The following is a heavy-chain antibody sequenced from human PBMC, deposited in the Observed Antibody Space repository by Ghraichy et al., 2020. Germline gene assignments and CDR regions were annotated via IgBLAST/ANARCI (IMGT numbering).Heavy chain of an antibody. J-gene: IGHJ4*02. CDR3: ARDPYGDYKYGGTDY. CDR2: IKSDRSDS. Sequence: GGSLRLSCAASGFTFSSYWMSWVRQAPGKGLEWVASIKSDRSDSFYQDSVKGRFTISRDNAENSVSLEMTSLRGEDTGVYYCARDPYGDYKYGGTDYWGRGTLVSVSS. CDR1: GFTFSSYW. D-gene: IGHD4-17*01. V-gene: IGHV3-7*01.